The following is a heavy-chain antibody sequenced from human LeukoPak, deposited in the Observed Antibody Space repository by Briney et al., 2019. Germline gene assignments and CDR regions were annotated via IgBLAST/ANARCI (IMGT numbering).Heavy chain of an antibody. J-gene: IGHJ5*02. D-gene: IGHD3-10*01. V-gene: IGHV4-34*01. Sequence: PSETLSLTRAVYGGSFSGYYWSWIRQPPGKGLEWIGEINHSGSTNYNPSLKSRVTISVDTSKNQFSLKLSSVTAADTAVYYCARGSTLLWFGELLSWFDPWGQGTLVTVSS. CDR3: ARGSTLLWFGELLSWFDP. CDR1: GGSFSGYY. CDR2: INHSGST.